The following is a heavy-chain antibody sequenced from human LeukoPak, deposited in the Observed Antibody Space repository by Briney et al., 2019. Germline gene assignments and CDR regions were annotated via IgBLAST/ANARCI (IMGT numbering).Heavy chain of an antibody. D-gene: IGHD5-12*01. CDR2: MNPNSGNT. CDR1: GYTYTSYD. Sequence: ASVKVSCKASGYTYTSYDINWVRHATGQGLELMGWMNPNSGNTGYAQKFQGRVTMTRNTSISTAYMELSSLRSEDTAVYYCARGGGGIYRKYYFDYWGQGTLVTVSS. J-gene: IGHJ4*02. CDR3: ARGGGGIYRKYYFDY. V-gene: IGHV1-8*01.